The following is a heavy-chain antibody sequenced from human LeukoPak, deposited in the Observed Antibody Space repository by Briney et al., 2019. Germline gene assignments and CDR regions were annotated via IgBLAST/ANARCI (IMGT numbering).Heavy chain of an antibody. CDR3: ARGPLRYYYDSSGYFVY. D-gene: IGHD3-22*01. J-gene: IGHJ4*02. V-gene: IGHV4-34*01. Sequence: PSETLSLTCAVYGGSFSGYYWSWIRQPPGKGPEWIGEINHSGSTNYNPSLKSRVTISVDTSKNQFSLKLSSVTAADTAVYYCARGPLRYYYDSSGYFVYWGQGTLVTVSS. CDR2: INHSGST. CDR1: GGSFSGYY.